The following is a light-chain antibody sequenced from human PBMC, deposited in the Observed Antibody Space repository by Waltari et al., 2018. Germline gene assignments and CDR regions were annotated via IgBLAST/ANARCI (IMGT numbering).Light chain of an antibody. Sequence: QSALTQPPSASGSPGQSVTISCPGTSSHVGGFSYVLWFQQHPGKAPKLIIYEVAKRPSGVPDRFSGSKSGNTASLTVSGLQAEDEADYYCSSYGGDNNYVFGSGTKVTVL. CDR2: EVA. J-gene: IGLJ1*01. CDR3: SSYGGDNNYV. CDR1: SSHVGGFSY. V-gene: IGLV2-8*01.